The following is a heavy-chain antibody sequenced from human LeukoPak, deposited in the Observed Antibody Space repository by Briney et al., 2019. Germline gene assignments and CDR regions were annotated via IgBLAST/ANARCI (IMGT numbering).Heavy chain of an antibody. J-gene: IGHJ4*02. CDR1: GYTFTTYY. CDR3: ARGRRIVGATNFDY. CDR2: INPSGGST. V-gene: IGHV1-46*01. Sequence: ASVKVSCKASGYTFTTYYIHWVRQAPGQGLEWMGIINPSGGSTTYAQKFQGRVTMTTDTSTSTAYMELRSLRSDDTAVYYCARGRRIVGATNFDYWGQGTLVTVSS. D-gene: IGHD1-26*01.